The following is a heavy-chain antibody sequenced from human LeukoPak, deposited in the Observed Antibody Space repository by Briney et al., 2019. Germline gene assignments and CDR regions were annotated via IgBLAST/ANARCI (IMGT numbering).Heavy chain of an antibody. CDR1: GFTFTSYW. CDR3: KSGGAAPGAFDY. Sequence: GGSLRLSCAASGFTFTSYWMSWMRQASGKGLQWVANIKHDGSEQYYVDSVKGRFTISRDNARNSLYLQMNSLGVEDTAVYYCKSGGAAPGAFDYWGQGALVTVSS. J-gene: IGHJ4*02. D-gene: IGHD6-13*01. V-gene: IGHV3-7*01. CDR2: IKHDGSEQ.